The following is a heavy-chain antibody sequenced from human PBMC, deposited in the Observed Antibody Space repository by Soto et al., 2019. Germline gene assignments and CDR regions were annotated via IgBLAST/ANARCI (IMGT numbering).Heavy chain of an antibody. D-gene: IGHD2-2*01. CDR1: GFTFSSYA. V-gene: IGHV3-23*01. J-gene: IGHJ4*02. CDR3: AKGVGDDCSSTSCYEYYFDF. CDR2: ISGSGGST. Sequence: EVQLLESGGGLVQPGGSLRLSCAASGFTFSSYAMSWVRQAPGKGLEWVSAISGSGGSTYYADSVKGRFTISRDNSKNTLYLQMNSLRAEDTAVYYCAKGVGDDCSSTSCYEYYFDFWGQGTLVTVSS.